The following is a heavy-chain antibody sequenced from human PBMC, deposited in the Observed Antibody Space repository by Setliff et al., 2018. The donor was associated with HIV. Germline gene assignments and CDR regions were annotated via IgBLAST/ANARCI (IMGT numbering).Heavy chain of an antibody. CDR2: ISSSGFPI. J-gene: IGHJ4*02. Sequence: PGGSLRLSCEASGFTFSTYGMNWVRHAPGKGLEWVAQISSSGFPIYYADSVRGRFTASRDNGKNSLFLQMNSLRAEDTAVYYCAKDHATSSWFTALLDYWGQGALVTVS. CDR3: AKDHATSSWFTALLDY. D-gene: IGHD6-13*01. CDR1: GFTFSTYG. V-gene: IGHV3-48*01.